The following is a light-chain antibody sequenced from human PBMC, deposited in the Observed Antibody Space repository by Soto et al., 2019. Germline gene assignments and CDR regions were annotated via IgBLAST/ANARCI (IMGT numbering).Light chain of an antibody. Sequence: EIVRTQSPATLSLSPGETASLSCRASQSAGNFLAWYQQKPGQAPRLLIYYISTRATGIPARFSGSGSGTEFTLTINSLQSEDSAVYYWQQHNQWPITFGQGTRLESK. V-gene: IGKV3D-15*01. CDR1: QSAGNF. CDR3: QQHNQWPIT. J-gene: IGKJ5*01. CDR2: YIS.